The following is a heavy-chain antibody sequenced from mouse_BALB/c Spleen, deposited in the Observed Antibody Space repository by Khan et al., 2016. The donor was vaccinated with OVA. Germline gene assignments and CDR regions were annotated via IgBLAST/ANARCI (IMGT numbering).Heavy chain of an antibody. CDR2: ISSGGDYT. J-gene: IGHJ3*01. D-gene: IGHD4-1*01. CDR3: ASHLTGSFAY. CDR1: GFTFSSYS. V-gene: IGHV5-6*01. Sequence: VQLKQSGGDLVKPGGSLKFSCAASGFTFSSYSMSWVRQTPDKRLEWVATISSGGDYTYYSDNVKGRFTISRDNAKNTLSQQLSSLKSEDTAMYYCASHLTGSFAYWGQWTLGTVSA.